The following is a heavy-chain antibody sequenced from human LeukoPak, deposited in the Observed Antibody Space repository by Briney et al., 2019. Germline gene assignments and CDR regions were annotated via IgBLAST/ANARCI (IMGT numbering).Heavy chain of an antibody. CDR3: ARAFDY. J-gene: IGHJ4*02. CDR1: GITFSSYG. CDR2: ISSTGGTT. Sequence: GGSLRLSCAASGITFSSYGMSWVRQAPGKGLEWVSSISSTGGTTYYADSVKGRFTISRDNSKNTLYLQMNSLRAEDTAVYYCARAFDYWGQGTLVTVSS. V-gene: IGHV3-23*01.